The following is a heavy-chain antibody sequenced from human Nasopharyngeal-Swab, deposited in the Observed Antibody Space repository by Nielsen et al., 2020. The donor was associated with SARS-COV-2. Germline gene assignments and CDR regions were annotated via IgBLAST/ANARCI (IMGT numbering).Heavy chain of an antibody. D-gene: IGHD2-15*01. V-gene: IGHV3-23*01. CDR2: ITGSGGGT. CDR1: GFTFSNSA. CDR3: AKVYSYFDI. Sequence: GGSLRLSCAASGFTFSNSAMSWVRQFPGKGLEWVATITGSGGGTYSADSVKGRFTISRDNLKNTPYLQMSSLRADDTAVYYCAKVYSYFDIWGQGTLVTVSS. J-gene: IGHJ4*02.